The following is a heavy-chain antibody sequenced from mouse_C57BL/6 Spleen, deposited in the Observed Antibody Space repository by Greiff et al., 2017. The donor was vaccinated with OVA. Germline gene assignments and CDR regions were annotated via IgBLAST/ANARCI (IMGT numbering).Heavy chain of an antibody. CDR3: ARQNWDGGFAY. D-gene: IGHD4-1*01. CDR2: INSDGGST. Sequence: EVKVIESGGGLVQPGESLKLSCESNEYEFPSHDMSWVRKTPEKRLELVAAINSDGGSTYYPDNMERRFIISRDNTKKTLYLQMSSLRSEDTALYYCARQNWDGGFAYWGQGTLVTVSA. CDR1: EYEFPSHD. V-gene: IGHV5-2*01. J-gene: IGHJ3*01.